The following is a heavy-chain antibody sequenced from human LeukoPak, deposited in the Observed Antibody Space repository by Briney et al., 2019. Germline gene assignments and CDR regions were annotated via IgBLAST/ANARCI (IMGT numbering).Heavy chain of an antibody. Sequence: EASVKVSCKASGYTFTGYYMHWVRQAPGQGLEWMGRINPNSGGTNYAQKFQGRVTMTRDTSISTAYMELSSLRSEDTAVYYCARDKGSVLRYFDWLHYYYGMDVWGQGTTVTVSS. D-gene: IGHD3-9*01. CDR1: GYTFTGYY. CDR2: INPNSGGT. J-gene: IGHJ6*02. V-gene: IGHV1-2*06. CDR3: ARDKGSVLRYFDWLHYYYGMDV.